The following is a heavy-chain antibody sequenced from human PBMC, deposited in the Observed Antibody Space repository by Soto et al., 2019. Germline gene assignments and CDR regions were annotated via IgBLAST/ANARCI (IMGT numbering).Heavy chain of an antibody. V-gene: IGHV4-34*01. CDR3: AGLVGATTNFDF. J-gene: IGHJ4*02. CDR2: INHSGRT. CDR1: GGSFSGYY. D-gene: IGHD1-26*01. Sequence: QVQLQQWGAGLLKPSETLSLTCAVYGGSFSGYYWSWSRQRPGKGMGLIGEINHSGRTNYNPYLMRRVTISVDTSKNQFSLKLRSVNAAYTAVYYCAGLVGATTNFDFWGQGTQVTVSS.